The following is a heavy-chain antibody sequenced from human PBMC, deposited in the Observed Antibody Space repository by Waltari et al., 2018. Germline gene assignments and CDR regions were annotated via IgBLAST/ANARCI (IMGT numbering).Heavy chain of an antibody. CDR1: GYTFTSYD. CDR2: MNPNSGNT. CDR3: ARSAYSSSWYGDRYYYYYGMDV. Sequence: QVQLVQSGAEVKKPGASVKVSCKASGYTFTSYDINWVRQATGQGLEWMGWMNPNSGNTGYAQKFQGRVTMTRNTSISTAYMELSSLRSEDTAVYYCARSAYSSSWYGDRYYYYYGMDVWGQGTTVTVSS. D-gene: IGHD6-13*01. V-gene: IGHV1-8*02. J-gene: IGHJ6*02.